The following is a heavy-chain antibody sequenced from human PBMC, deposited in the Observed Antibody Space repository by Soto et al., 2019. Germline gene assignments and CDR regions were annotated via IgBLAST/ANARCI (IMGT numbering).Heavy chain of an antibody. V-gene: IGHV4-59*01. Sequence: QVQLQESGPGLVKPSETLSLTCTVSGGSISSYYWSWIRQSPGKGLEWIGYIHYSGSTKSTPSLKSRVTRSVDTARTQVSLKLSSVTAADSGVYFCARARYQLLHPYYYGMDVWGQGTTVTVSS. CDR1: GGSISSYY. CDR3: ARARYQLLHPYYYGMDV. J-gene: IGHJ6*02. D-gene: IGHD2-2*01. CDR2: IHYSGST.